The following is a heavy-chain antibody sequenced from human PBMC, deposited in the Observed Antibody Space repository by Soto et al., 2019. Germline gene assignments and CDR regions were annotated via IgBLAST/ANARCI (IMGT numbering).Heavy chain of an antibody. CDR3: AVFKGGAGGNGY. CDR1: GGSVTSVIYH. D-gene: IGHD2-8*02. V-gene: IGHV4-61*01. J-gene: IGHJ4*02. CDR2: QTGST. Sequence: QVQLQESGPGLIKPSETLSLTCTVSGGSVTSVIYHWTWIRQPPGKGLEWIGQTGSTNYNPSLKRRITISVDTSKNQFSLSLSSVTAADTAVYYCAVFKGGAGGNGYWGQGTQVTVSS.